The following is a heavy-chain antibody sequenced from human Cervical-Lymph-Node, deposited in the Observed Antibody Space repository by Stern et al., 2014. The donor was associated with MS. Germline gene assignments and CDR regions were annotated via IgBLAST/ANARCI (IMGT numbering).Heavy chain of an antibody. J-gene: IGHJ4*02. Sequence: QVQLQESGPGLVQPSETLSLTCTVSGDSINYYYWGWIRQPPGKALEWIGYIFYRGSTTYNPSLKSRVTIAVDTSKNHFSLNLSSVTAADTAVYYCARVLRRRVIGAPGAGYYFDYWGQGTLVTVPS. CDR2: IFYRGST. CDR3: ARVLRRRVIGAPGAGYYFDY. CDR1: GDSINYYY. V-gene: IGHV4-59*01. D-gene: IGHD6-13*01.